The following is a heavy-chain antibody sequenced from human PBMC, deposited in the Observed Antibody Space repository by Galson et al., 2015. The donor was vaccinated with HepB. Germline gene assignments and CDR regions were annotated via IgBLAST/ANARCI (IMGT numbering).Heavy chain of an antibody. Sequence: SLRLSCAASGFTFSNAWMSWVRQAPGKGLEWVGRIKSKTDGGTTDYAAPVKGRFTISRDDSKSTLYLQMNSLKTEDTAVYYCTTVLGSGQLEAFDIWGQGTMVTVSS. J-gene: IGHJ3*02. D-gene: IGHD3-10*01. CDR2: IKSKTDGGTT. V-gene: IGHV3-15*01. CDR1: GFTFSNAW. CDR3: TTVLGSGQLEAFDI.